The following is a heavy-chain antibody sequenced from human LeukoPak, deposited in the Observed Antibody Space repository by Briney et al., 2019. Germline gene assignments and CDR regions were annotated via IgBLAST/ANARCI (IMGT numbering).Heavy chain of an antibody. Sequence: SETLSLTCTVSGGSINSYYWSWIRQPPGRGLEWIGEIYHSGSTNYNPSLKSRVTISVDKSKNQFSLKLSSVTAADTAVYYCASCPFYGDYTDWFDPWGQGTLVTVSS. V-gene: IGHV4-59*12. CDR1: GGSINSYY. CDR2: IYHSGST. CDR3: ASCPFYGDYTDWFDP. D-gene: IGHD4-17*01. J-gene: IGHJ5*02.